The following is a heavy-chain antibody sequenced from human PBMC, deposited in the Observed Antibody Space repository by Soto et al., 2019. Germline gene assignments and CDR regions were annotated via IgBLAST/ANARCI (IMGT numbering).Heavy chain of an antibody. CDR3: ATSSGWDY. CDR1: GLNFGDYY. CDR2: ISGSSTYT. Sequence: QVQLVESGGGLVKPGGSLRLSCAASGLNFGDYYMSWIRQAPGKGLEWISYISGSSTYTDYADSVKGRFTISRDNAKNSLYLHMKSLRAEDTAVYYCATSSGWDYWGQGTLVTVSS. V-gene: IGHV3-11*06. D-gene: IGHD6-19*01. J-gene: IGHJ4*02.